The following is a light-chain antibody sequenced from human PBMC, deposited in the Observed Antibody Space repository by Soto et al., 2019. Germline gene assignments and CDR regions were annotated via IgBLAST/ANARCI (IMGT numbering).Light chain of an antibody. Sequence: EIVMTQSPDTVSVSPGEGADLSCRASQSVSSNLAWYRQKPGQAPRLLIYDASNRATGIPARFSGSGSGTDFTLTISGLQPEDSAVYFCQQRSNWPSITFGQGTRLEIK. J-gene: IGKJ5*01. V-gene: IGKV3-11*01. CDR2: DAS. CDR3: QQRSNWPSIT. CDR1: QSVSSN.